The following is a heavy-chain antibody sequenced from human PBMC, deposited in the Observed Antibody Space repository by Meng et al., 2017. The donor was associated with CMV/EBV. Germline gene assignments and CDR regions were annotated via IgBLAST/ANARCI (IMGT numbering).Heavy chain of an antibody. Sequence: LSCAVQGWSFSGYHWSWIRQLPGKGLEWIGYIYYSGSTNYNPSLKSRVTISVDTSKNQFSLKLSSVTAADTAVYYCARVVGDVVVPAATQYYFDYWGQGTLVTVSS. CDR3: ARVVGDVVVPAATQYYFDY. CDR1: GWSFSGYH. J-gene: IGHJ4*02. V-gene: IGHV4-59*01. D-gene: IGHD2-2*01. CDR2: IYYSGST.